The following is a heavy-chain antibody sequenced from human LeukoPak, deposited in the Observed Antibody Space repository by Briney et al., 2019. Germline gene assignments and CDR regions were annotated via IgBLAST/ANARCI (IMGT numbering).Heavy chain of an antibody. J-gene: IGHJ4*02. Sequence: PGGSLRLSCAASGFTFSSYAMSWVRQAPGKGLEWVSAISGSGGSTYYADSVKGRFTISRDNSKSTLYLQMNSLRAEDTAVYYCAKREGSGSYRPFDYWGQGTLVTVSS. CDR1: GFTFSSYA. D-gene: IGHD3-10*01. CDR3: AKREGSGSYRPFDY. CDR2: ISGSGGST. V-gene: IGHV3-23*01.